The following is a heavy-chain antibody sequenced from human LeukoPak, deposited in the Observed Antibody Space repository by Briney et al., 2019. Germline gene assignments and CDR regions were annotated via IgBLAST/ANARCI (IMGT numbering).Heavy chain of an antibody. CDR3: ARLELLGPSPFDY. J-gene: IGHJ4*02. CDR2: IIPILGIA. CDR1: GYTFTSYG. D-gene: IGHD1-26*01. Sequence: SVKVSCKASGYTFTSYGISWVRQAPGQGLEWMGRIIPILGIANYAQKFQGRVTITADKSTSTAYMELSSLRSEDTAVYYCARLELLGPSPFDYWGQGTLVTVSS. V-gene: IGHV1-69*04.